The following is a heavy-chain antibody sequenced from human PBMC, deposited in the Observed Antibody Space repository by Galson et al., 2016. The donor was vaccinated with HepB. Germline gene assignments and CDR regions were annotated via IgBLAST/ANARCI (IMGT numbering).Heavy chain of an antibody. CDR3: ARGRMLWFGEGGRDYYFYGMDV. D-gene: IGHD3-10*01. Sequence: SETLSLTCSLSGGSITSTDYYWGWIRQPPGKGLEWIGNMYYSGTTYYNPSLKSRVTISVDTSKTQFSRKVTSVTATDTAVDYCARGRMLWFGEGGRDYYFYGMDVWGQGTTVIVSS. J-gene: IGHJ6*02. V-gene: IGHV4-39*07. CDR1: GGSITSTDYY. CDR2: MYYSGTT.